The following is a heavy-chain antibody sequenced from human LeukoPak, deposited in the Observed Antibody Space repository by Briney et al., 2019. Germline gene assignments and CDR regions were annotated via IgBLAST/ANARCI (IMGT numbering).Heavy chain of an antibody. D-gene: IGHD3-10*01. CDR2: IYYSGST. Sequence: PGESLRLSCEASGFSLSSYSMQWVRQAPGKGLEWIGSIYYSGSTYYNPSLKSRVTISVDTSKNQFSLKLSSVTAADTAVYYCARGYGSGSYFDYWGQGTLVTVSS. CDR1: GFSLSSYS. J-gene: IGHJ4*02. V-gene: IGHV4-39*07. CDR3: ARGYGSGSYFDY.